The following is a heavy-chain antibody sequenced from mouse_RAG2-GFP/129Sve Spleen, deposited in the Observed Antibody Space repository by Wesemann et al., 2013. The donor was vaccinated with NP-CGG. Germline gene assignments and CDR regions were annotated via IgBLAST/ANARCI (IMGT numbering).Heavy chain of an antibody. V-gene: IGHV8-8*01. CDR1: GFSLSTSGMG. D-gene: IGHD1-1*01. CDR2: IWWDDDK. Sequence: QVTTKRVSALGILKPSQTLSLTCSFSGFSLSTSGMGVGWIRQPSGKVLEWLAHIWWDDDKYYNPSLKSRLTISKDTSRNQVFLKITSVDTADTATYYCARKRFSMDYWGQGTSVTVSS. J-gene: IGHJ4*01. CDR3: ARKRFSMDY.